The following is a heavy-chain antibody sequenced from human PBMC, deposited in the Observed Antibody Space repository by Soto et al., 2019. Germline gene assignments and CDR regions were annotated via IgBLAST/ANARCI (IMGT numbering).Heavy chain of an antibody. CDR1: GYSFTSYW. CDR2: IDPSDSYT. J-gene: IGHJ6*02. V-gene: IGHV5-10-1*01. CDR3: ARLYREGRYYYGMDV. D-gene: IGHD3-16*02. Sequence: RGESLKISCKGSGYSFTSYWISWVRQMPGKGLEWMGRIDPSDSYTNYSPSFQGHVTISADKSISTAYLQWSSLKASDTAMYYCARLYREGRYYYGMDVWGQGTTVTVSS.